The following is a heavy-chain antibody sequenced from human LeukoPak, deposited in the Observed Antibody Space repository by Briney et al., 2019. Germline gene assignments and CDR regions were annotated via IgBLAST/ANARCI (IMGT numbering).Heavy chain of an antibody. J-gene: IGHJ4*02. D-gene: IGHD5-12*01. Sequence: SETLSLTCAVYDASSSGFYWNWIRQTPGKGLEWIGEINHSGSANYHPSLMSRVTFSINTSKKQFSLNLTSVTVADTAVYYCAGGYSGYDVGYWGQGTRVTVSS. CDR3: AGGYSGYDVGY. V-gene: IGHV4-34*01. CDR1: DASSSGFY. CDR2: INHSGSA.